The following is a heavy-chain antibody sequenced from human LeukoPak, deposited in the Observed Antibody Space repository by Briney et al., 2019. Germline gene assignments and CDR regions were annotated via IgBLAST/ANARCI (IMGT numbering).Heavy chain of an antibody. J-gene: IGHJ3*02. CDR1: GFTFSRYW. CDR2: INPDGSTT. CDR3: ARDRGRRLPHDAFDI. V-gene: IGHV3-74*01. Sequence: QSGGSLRLSCAASGFTFSRYWIHWVRQAPGKGLEWVSRINPDGSTTTYADSVKGRLTISRDNSKNTLYLLMNSLRAEDTAVYYCARDRGRRLPHDAFDIWGQGTMVTVSS. D-gene: IGHD2-21*02.